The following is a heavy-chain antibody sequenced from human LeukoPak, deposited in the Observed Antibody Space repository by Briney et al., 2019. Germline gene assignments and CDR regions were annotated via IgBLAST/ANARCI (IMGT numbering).Heavy chain of an antibody. CDR1: GYTFTDYY. J-gene: IGHJ5*02. V-gene: IGHV1-2*04. CDR2: INPNSGDT. CDR3: ARELNDYGGKGGWFDP. D-gene: IGHD4-23*01. Sequence: GASVKVSCKASGYTFTDYYMHWVRQAPGQGLEWMGWINPNSGDTNYAQKFQGWVTMTRDTSINTAYMELSRLGFDDTAMYYCARELNDYGGKGGWFDPWGQGTLVTVSS.